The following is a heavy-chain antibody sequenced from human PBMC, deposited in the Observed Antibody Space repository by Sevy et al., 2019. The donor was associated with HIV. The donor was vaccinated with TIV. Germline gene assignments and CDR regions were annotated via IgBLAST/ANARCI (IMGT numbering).Heavy chain of an antibody. Sequence: KQSQTLSLTCAISGDSVSSNSAAWNWIRQSPSRGLEWLGRTYYRSKWYNDYAVSVKSRITINPDTSKSQFSLQLNSVTPEDTAVYYCARDLVAVAGTDPGLWYYYYGMDVWGQGTTVTVSS. D-gene: IGHD6-19*01. CDR1: GDSVSSNSAA. CDR3: ARDLVAVAGTDPGLWYYYYGMDV. CDR2: TYYRSKWYN. V-gene: IGHV6-1*01. J-gene: IGHJ6*02.